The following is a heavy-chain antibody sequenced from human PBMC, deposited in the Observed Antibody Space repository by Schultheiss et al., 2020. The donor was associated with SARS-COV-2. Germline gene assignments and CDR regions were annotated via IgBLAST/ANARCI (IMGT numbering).Heavy chain of an antibody. Sequence: GESLKISCAASGFTFSSYAMHWVRQATGKGLEWVGRIKSKTDGGTTDYAAPVKGRFTMSRDESKKTLYLQMSSLKIEDTAVYYCTSTRGDILTGYSLGGQGTLVTVSS. CDR3: TSTRGDILTGYSL. J-gene: IGHJ4*02. CDR1: GFTFSSYA. D-gene: IGHD3-9*01. V-gene: IGHV3-15*01. CDR2: IKSKTDGGTT.